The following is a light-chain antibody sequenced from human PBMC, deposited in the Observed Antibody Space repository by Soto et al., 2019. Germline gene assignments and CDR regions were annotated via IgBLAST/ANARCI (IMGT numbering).Light chain of an antibody. CDR3: SSYTSTSTYV. J-gene: IGLJ1*01. CDR1: SRDVGGYNY. V-gene: IGLV2-14*01. Sequence: QSALTQPASVSGSPGQSITISCTGTSRDVGGYNYVSWYQQHPGKAPKLMIYEVSNRPSGVSNRFSGSKSGITASLTISGIQAEDEADYYCSSYTSTSTYVFGTGTKLTVL. CDR2: EVS.